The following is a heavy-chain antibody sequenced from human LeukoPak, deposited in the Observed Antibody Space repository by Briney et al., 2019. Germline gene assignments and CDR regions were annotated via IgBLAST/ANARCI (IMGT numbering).Heavy chain of an antibody. CDR1: GFTFDDYA. V-gene: IGHV3-9*03. Sequence: HSGGSLRLSCAASGFTFDDYAMHWVRQAPGKCLEWVSGISWNSGSIGYADSVKGRFTISRDNAKNSLYLQMNSLRAEDMALYYCAKGVVPAAHDAFDIWGQGTMVTVSS. D-gene: IGHD2-2*01. J-gene: IGHJ3*02. CDR3: AKGVVPAAHDAFDI. CDR2: ISWNSGSI.